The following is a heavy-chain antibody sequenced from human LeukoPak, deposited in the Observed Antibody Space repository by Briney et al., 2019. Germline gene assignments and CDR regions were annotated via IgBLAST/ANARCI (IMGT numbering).Heavy chain of an antibody. CDR3: ARTLGGTYSNAFDI. CDR1: GFTFSSYW. J-gene: IGHJ3*02. CDR2: VSSDGSSA. D-gene: IGHD1-26*01. Sequence: GGSLRLSCAASGFTFSSYWMHWVRQAPGKGLMWVSGVSSDGSSASYADSVKGRFTISRDNAKNTLFLQMNSLRAEDTAVFYCARTLGGTYSNAFDIWGQGTMVAVSS. V-gene: IGHV3-74*01.